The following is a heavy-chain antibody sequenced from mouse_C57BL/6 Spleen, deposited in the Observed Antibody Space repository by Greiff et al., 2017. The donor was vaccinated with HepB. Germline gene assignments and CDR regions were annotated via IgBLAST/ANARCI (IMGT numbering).Heavy chain of an antibody. D-gene: IGHD2-3*01. Sequence: VHLVETGAELARPGASVKLSCKASGYTFTSYGISWVKQRTGQGLEWIGEIYPRSGNTYYNEKFKGKATLTADKSSSTAYMELRSLTSEDSAVYFCAREGAAYDGYLYAMDYWGQGTSVTVSS. J-gene: IGHJ4*01. CDR1: GYTFTSYG. CDR3: AREGAAYDGYLYAMDY. CDR2: IYPRSGNT. V-gene: IGHV1-81*01.